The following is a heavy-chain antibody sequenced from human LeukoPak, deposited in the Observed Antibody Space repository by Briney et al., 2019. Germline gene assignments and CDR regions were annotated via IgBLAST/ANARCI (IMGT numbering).Heavy chain of an antibody. CDR1: GDTFSDSG. CDR3: ARGLWFGELFPNDAFDI. D-gene: IGHD3-10*01. CDR2: INPNSGGT. J-gene: IGHJ3*02. V-gene: IGHV1-2*02. Sequence: ASVKVSCKASGDTFSDSGITWVRQAPGQGLEWMGWINPNSGGTNYAQKFQGRVTMTRDTSISTAYMELSRLRSDDTAVYYCARGLWFGELFPNDAFDIWGQGTMVTVSS.